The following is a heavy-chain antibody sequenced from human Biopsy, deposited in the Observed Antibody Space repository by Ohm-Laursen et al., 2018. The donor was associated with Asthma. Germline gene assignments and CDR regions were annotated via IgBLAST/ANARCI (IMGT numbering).Heavy chain of an antibody. CDR3: ARAVDYSHYYGIDV. CDR2: ISVYNGNT. Sequence: ASVKVSCKPSGYTFNSAGITWVRQAPGQGLEWMGWISVYNGNTKVAQKLQDRVTMIRDTSTSTAYMELRSLRSDDTAVYFCARAVDYSHYYGIDVWGQGTTVTVS. J-gene: IGHJ6*02. D-gene: IGHD3-10*01. V-gene: IGHV1-18*01. CDR1: GYTFNSAG.